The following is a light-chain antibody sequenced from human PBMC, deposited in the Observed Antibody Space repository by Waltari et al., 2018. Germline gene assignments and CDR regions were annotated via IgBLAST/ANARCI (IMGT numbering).Light chain of an antibody. CDR3: QHYVSLPVT. V-gene: IGKV3-20*01. CDR2: GAS. J-gene: IGKJ1*01. Sequence: EIVLTQSPGTLSLSPGERATLSCRASQSVSRALAWYQQNPGQAPRLLIYGASNRATGIPGRFSGSGSGTDFRLIISRLEPEDFAVYYCQHYVSLPVTFGQGTKVEIK. CDR1: QSVSRA.